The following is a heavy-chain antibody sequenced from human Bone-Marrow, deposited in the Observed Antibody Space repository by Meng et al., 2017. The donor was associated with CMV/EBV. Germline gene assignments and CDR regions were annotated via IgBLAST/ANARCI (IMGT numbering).Heavy chain of an antibody. CDR3: ARDLSRGYCGGECPRFSFQH. V-gene: IGHV3-48*04. J-gene: IGHJ1*01. CDR1: GFTFSSYS. CDR2: ISSSSSTI. Sequence: GGSLRLSCAASGFTFSSYSMNWVRQAPGKGLEWVSYISSSSSTIYYADSVKGRFTISRDNAKNSLYLQMNSLRAEDTAVYYCARDLSRGYCGGECPRFSFQHWGQGTLVTVSS. D-gene: IGHD2-21*01.